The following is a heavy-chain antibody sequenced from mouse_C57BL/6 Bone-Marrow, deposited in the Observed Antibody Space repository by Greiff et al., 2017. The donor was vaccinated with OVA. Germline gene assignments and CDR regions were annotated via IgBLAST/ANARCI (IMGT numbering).Heavy chain of an antibody. V-gene: IGHV1-59*01. Sequence: QVHLQQPGAELVRPGTSVKLSCKASGYTFTSYWMHWVKQRPGQGLEWIGVIDPSDSYTNYNQKFKGKATLTVDTSSSTAYMQLSSLTSEDSAVYYCALFITTSSLDYWGQGTTLTVSS. CDR2: IDPSDSYT. CDR1: GYTFTSYW. J-gene: IGHJ2*01. D-gene: IGHD1-1*01. CDR3: ALFITTSSLDY.